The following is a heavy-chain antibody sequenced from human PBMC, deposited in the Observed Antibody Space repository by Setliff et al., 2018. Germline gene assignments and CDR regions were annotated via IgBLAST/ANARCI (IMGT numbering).Heavy chain of an antibody. D-gene: IGHD2-15*01. CDR2: IYTSGST. CDR1: GGSISSGSYY. J-gene: IGHJ5*02. CDR3: ARARRGHCSGGSCYPRDWFDP. Sequence: SSETLSLTCTVSGGSISSGSYYWSWIRQPAGKGLEWIGHIYTSGSTNYNPSLKSRVTVSVDTSKNQFSLKLSSVTAADTAVYYCARARRGHCSGGSCYPRDWFDPWGQGTLVTVSS. V-gene: IGHV4-61*09.